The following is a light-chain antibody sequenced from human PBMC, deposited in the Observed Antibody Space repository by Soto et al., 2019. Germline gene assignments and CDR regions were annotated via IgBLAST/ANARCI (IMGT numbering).Light chain of an antibody. V-gene: IGLV2-14*01. CDR2: EVS. CDR3: SSYTSSSTVV. J-gene: IGLJ2*01. Sequence: QLVLTQPASVSGSPGQSITIFCTGTSSDVGGYNYVSWYQQHPGKAPKLMIYEVSNRPSGVSNRFSGSKSGNTASLTISGLQAEDEADYYCSSYTSSSTVVFGGGTKLTVL. CDR1: SSDVGGYNY.